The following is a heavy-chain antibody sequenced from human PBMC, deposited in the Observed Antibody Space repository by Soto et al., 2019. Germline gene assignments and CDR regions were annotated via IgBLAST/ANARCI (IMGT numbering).Heavy chain of an antibody. J-gene: IGHJ4*02. D-gene: IGHD4-17*01. CDR3: THGDSANDY. Sequence: QVQLQESGPGLVKPSGTLSLTCVLSGGSISRRNWWSGVRQPPGKGLEWIGEIYDSESTNYNPSLKSRVDISLDTSKKQVSLRPTSVIGADTAVYYCTHGDSANDYWGQGTLVTVSS. CDR1: GGSISRRNW. CDR2: IYDSEST. V-gene: IGHV4-4*02.